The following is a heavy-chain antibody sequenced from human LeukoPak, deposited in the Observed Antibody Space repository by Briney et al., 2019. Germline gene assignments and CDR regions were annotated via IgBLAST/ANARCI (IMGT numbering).Heavy chain of an antibody. D-gene: IGHD6-6*01. CDR2: LNGDGTSA. J-gene: IGHJ4*02. Sequence: GGSQRLSCAASGFTFSSYSMNWVRQAPGKGLEWFSRLNGDGTSATYADSVKGRFSISRDNSKNTLYLQMNSLRVEDTAVYYCARDYSSSWLRFFDYWGQGTLVTFSS. CDR1: GFTFSSYS. CDR3: ARDYSSSWLRFFDY. V-gene: IGHV3-74*01.